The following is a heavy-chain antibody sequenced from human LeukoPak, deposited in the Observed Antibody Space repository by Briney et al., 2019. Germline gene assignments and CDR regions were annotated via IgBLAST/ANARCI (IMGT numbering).Heavy chain of an antibody. CDR2: TNPNSGGT. J-gene: IGHJ4*02. CDR1: GYTFTGYY. Sequence: ASVKVSCKASGYTFTGYYMHWVRQAPGQGLEWMGWTNPNSGGTNYAQKFQGWVTMTRDTSISTAYMELSRLRSDDTAVYYCARDGGYCSSTSCSEYFDYWGQGTLVTVSS. CDR3: ARDGGYCSSTSCSEYFDY. V-gene: IGHV1-2*04. D-gene: IGHD2-2*01.